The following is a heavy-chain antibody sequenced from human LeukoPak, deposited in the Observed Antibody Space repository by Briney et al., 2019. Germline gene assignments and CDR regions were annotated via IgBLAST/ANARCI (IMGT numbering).Heavy chain of an antibody. Sequence: GGSLRLSCAASGFTFDDYGMSWVRQAPGKGLEWVSVIYSGGSTYYADSVKGRFTISRDNSKNTLYLQMNSLRADDTAVYYCARSIFWGQGTLVTVSS. CDR1: GFTFDDYG. J-gene: IGHJ4*02. D-gene: IGHD3-9*01. CDR2: IYSGGST. V-gene: IGHV3-66*01. CDR3: ARSIF.